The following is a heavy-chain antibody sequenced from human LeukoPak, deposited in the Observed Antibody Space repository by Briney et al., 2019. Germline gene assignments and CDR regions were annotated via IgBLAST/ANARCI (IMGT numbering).Heavy chain of an antibody. CDR2: ISGYNGKT. CDR3: ARDWVGDTATLVNYRGMDV. V-gene: IGHV1-18*01. CDR1: GYTFVSYG. Sequence: ASVKVSCKASGYTFVSYGISWVRQAPGQGLEWMGWISGYNGKTTYAEKYQGRVAVTIDRSRSTAYLELRSLRSDDTAIYYCARDWVGDTATLVNYRGMDVWGQGATVIVSS. J-gene: IGHJ6*02. D-gene: IGHD5-18*01.